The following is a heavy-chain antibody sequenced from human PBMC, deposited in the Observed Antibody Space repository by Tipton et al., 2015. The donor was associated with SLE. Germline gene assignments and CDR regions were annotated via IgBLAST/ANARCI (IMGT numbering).Heavy chain of an antibody. CDR1: GFTFSSYA. J-gene: IGHJ4*02. D-gene: IGHD3-10*01. CDR3: AKWGPVDGSGSYYLDY. CDR2: ISGSGGST. V-gene: IGHV3-23*01. Sequence: SLRLSCTASGFTFSSYAMSWVRQAPGKGLEWVSAISGSGGSTYYADSVKGRFTISRDNSKNTLYLQMNSLRAEDTAVYYCAKWGPVDGSGSYYLDYWGQGTLVTVSS.